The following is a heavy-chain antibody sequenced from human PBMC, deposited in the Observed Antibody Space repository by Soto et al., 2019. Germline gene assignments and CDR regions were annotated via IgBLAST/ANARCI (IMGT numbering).Heavy chain of an antibody. CDR3: ARARGYSYGVFDY. D-gene: IGHD5-18*01. V-gene: IGHV1-3*01. CDR1: GYTFTSYA. J-gene: IGHJ4*02. CDR2: INAGNGNT. Sequence: VKVSCKASGYTFTSYAVHWVRQAPGQRLEWMGWINAGNGNTKYSQKFQGRVTITRDTSASTAYMELSSLRSEDTAVYYCARARGYSYGVFDYWGQGTLVTVS.